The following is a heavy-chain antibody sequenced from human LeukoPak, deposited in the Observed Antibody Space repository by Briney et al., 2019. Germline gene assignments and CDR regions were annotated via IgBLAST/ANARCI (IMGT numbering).Heavy chain of an antibody. Sequence: SETLSLTCTVSGGSISSYYWSWIRQPPGKGLEWIGYIYYSGSTNYNPSLKSRVTISVDTSKNQFSLKLSSVTAADTAVYYCARVMGVRGVNYGMDVWGQGTTVTVSS. V-gene: IGHV4-59*01. D-gene: IGHD3-10*01. CDR3: ARVMGVRGVNYGMDV. CDR1: GGSISSYY. CDR2: IYYSGST. J-gene: IGHJ6*02.